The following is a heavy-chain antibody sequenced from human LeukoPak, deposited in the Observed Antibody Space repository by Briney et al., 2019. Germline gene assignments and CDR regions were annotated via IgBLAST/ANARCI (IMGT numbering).Heavy chain of an antibody. CDR2: VDPEDGET. CDR1: GYTFTDYY. Sequence: ASVKISCKVSGYTFTDYYMHWAQQAPGKGLEWMGLVDPEDGETIYAEKFQGRVTITADTSTDTAYMELSSLRSEDTAVYYCATSYTTGNEYWGQGTLVTVPS. CDR3: ATSYTTGNEY. J-gene: IGHJ4*02. D-gene: IGHD3-16*01. V-gene: IGHV1-69-2*01.